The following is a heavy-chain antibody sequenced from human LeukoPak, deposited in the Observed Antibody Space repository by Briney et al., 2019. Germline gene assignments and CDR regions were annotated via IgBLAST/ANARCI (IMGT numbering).Heavy chain of an antibody. CDR3: AKGAYDFWSGYYNWFDP. V-gene: IGHV1-2*06. CDR1: GYTFTGYY. CDR2: INPNSGGT. J-gene: IGHJ5*02. Sequence: ASVKVSCKASGYTFTGYYMHWVRQAPGQGLEWMGRINPNSGGTNYAQKFQGRVTMTRDTSISTAYMELSRLRSDDTAVYYCAKGAYDFWSGYYNWFDPRGQGTLVTVSS. D-gene: IGHD3-3*01.